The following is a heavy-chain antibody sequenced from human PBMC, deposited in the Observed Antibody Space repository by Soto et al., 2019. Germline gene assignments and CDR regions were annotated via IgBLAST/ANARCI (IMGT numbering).Heavy chain of an antibody. CDR1: GFTSSSYA. D-gene: IGHD3-10*02. V-gene: IGHV3-30-3*01. CDR2: ISYDGSNK. Sequence: PGGSLRLSCAASGFTSSSYAMHWVCQAPGKGLEWVAVISYDGSNKYYADSVKGRFTISRDNSKNTLYLQMNSLRAEDTAVYYCAREVVGSTMWMSYYYYGMDVWGQGTTVTVSS. CDR3: AREVVGSTMWMSYYYYGMDV. J-gene: IGHJ6*02.